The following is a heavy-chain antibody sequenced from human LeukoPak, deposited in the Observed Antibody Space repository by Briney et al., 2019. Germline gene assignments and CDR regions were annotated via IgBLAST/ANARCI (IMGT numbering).Heavy chain of an antibody. J-gene: IGHJ5*02. CDR2: ISSSGSTI. Sequence: PGGSLRLSCAASGFTFSSYEMNWVRQAPGKGLEWVSYISSSGSTIYYADSVKGRFTISRDNAKNSLYLQMNSLRAEDTAVYYCAREAGGSSSSGWFDPWGQGTLVTVSS. D-gene: IGHD6-6*01. CDR3: AREAGGSSSSGWFDP. V-gene: IGHV3-48*03. CDR1: GFTFSSYE.